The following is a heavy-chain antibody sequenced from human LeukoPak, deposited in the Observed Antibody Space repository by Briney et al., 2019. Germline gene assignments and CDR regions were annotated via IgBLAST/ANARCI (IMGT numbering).Heavy chain of an antibody. Sequence: KPGASVTVSCTASGYTSTGYYMHWVRQAPGQGRMWWGWTNPDSRSTNYAQKRQGRVTMTRDTSISTAYMELSRLRSDDTAVYYCAITAGLLWFGESQGYYYYGMDVWGQGTTVTVSS. V-gene: IGHV1-2*02. CDR1: GYTSTGYY. CDR3: AITAGLLWFGESQGYYYYGMDV. CDR2: TNPDSRST. J-gene: IGHJ6*02. D-gene: IGHD3-10*01.